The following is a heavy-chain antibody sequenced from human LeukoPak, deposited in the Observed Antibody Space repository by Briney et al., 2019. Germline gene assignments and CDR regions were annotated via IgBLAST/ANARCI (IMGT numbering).Heavy chain of an antibody. D-gene: IGHD3-10*01. V-gene: IGHV3-23*01. CDR3: AKVIYYGSENVDF. J-gene: IGHJ4*02. Sequence: GGALRLSCAASGFTFSSYAMSWVRQAPGKGLEWVSSIIGSGGRAYYADSVNGRFTTSRDNSKNTLYLQINSLRAEDTALYYCAKVIYYGSENVDFWGQGTLVTVSS. CDR2: IIGSGGRA. CDR1: GFTFSSYA.